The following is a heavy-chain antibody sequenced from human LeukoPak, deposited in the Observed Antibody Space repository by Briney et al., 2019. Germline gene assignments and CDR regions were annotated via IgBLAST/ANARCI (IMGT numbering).Heavy chain of an antibody. D-gene: IGHD5-18*01. CDR1: GFTFSSYA. J-gene: IGHJ4*02. CDR3: ARDGYPEAYFDY. CDR2: ISYDGSNK. Sequence: GGSLRLSCAASGFTFSSYAMHWVRQAPGKGLEWVAVISYDGSNKYYADSVKGRFTISRDNSKNTLYLQMNSLRAEDTAVYYCARDGYPEAYFDYWGQGTLVTVSS. V-gene: IGHV3-30-3*01.